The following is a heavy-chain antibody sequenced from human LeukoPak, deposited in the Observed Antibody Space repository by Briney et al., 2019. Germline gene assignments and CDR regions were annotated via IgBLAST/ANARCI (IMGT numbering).Heavy chain of an antibody. Sequence: ASVKVSCKASGYTFTGYHVHLVRQARGQGLEWMGWINPNTGGTNHAQKFQGRVTMTRDTSINTVYMELSSLRSDDTAVYYCARHMFGIVCTNRGYWSRGTLVTVSS. D-gene: IGHD5/OR15-5a*01. CDR3: ARHMFGIVCTNRGY. CDR1: GYTFTGYH. V-gene: IGHV1-2*02. J-gene: IGHJ4*02. CDR2: INPNTGGT.